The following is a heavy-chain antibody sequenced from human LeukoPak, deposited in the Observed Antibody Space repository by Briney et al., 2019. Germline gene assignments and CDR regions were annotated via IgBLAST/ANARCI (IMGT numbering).Heavy chain of an antibody. D-gene: IGHD3-10*01. V-gene: IGHV1-46*01. CDR3: ARGKVVTMVRGVIITYFDY. CDR2: IIPSDGST. J-gene: IGHJ4*02. CDR1: GYSFTRYF. Sequence: ASVRVSCKASGYSFTRYFIHWVRQAPGQGLEWMGIIIPSDGSTSYAQKFQGRVTMTRDTSTSTVYMELSSLRSEDTAVYYCARGKVVTMVRGVIITYFDYWGQGTLVTVSS.